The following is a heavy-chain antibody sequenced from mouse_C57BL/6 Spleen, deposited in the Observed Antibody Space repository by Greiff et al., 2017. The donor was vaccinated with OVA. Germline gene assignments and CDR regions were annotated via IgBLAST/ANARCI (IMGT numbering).Heavy chain of an antibody. CDR1: GYAFSSYW. D-gene: IGHD1-1*01. CDR3: ARGDYGSSYEAMDY. V-gene: IGHV1-80*01. Sequence: QVQLQQSGAELVKPGASVKISCKASGYAFSSYWMNWVKQRPGKGLEWIGQIYPGDGDTNYNGKFKGKATLTADKSSSTAYMQLSSLTSEDSAVYFWARGDYGSSYEAMDYWGQGTSVTVSS. J-gene: IGHJ4*01. CDR2: IYPGDGDT.